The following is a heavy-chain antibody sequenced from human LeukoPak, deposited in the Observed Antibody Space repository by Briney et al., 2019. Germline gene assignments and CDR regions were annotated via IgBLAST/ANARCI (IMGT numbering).Heavy chain of an antibody. CDR3: ATLGYCSGGSCSQGDY. J-gene: IGHJ4*02. V-gene: IGHV1-2*02. Sequence: ASVKVSCKASGYTFIDYYMHWVRQAPGQGLERMGWINPNSGGTNYAQKFQGRVTMTRDTSISTAYMELSRLRSDDTAVYYCATLGYCSGGSCSQGDYWGQGTLVTVSS. CDR2: INPNSGGT. D-gene: IGHD2-15*01. CDR1: GYTFIDYY.